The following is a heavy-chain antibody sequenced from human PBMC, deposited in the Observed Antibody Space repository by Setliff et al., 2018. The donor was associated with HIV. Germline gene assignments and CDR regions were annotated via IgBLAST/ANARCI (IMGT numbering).Heavy chain of an antibody. V-gene: IGHV3-53*01. J-gene: IGHJ3*02. CDR2: IYSGGST. D-gene: IGHD3-3*01. Sequence: PGGSLRLSCAASGFTVSSNYMSWVRQAPGKGLEWVSVIYSGGSTYYADSVKGRFTISRDNSKNTLYLQMNSLRAEDTAVYYCARAFGYHDFWSGYSGDEFDIWGQGTLVTVSS. CDR1: GFTVSSNY. CDR3: ARAFGYHDFWSGYSGDEFDI.